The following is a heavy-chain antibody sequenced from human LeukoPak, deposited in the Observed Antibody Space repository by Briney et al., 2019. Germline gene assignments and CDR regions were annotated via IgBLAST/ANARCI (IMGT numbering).Heavy chain of an antibody. Sequence: XVKVSCKASGGTFSSYAISWVRQAPGQGLEWMGRIIPIFGTANYAQKFQGRVTITTDESTSTAYMELSSLRSEDTAVYYCARASRNYYDSSGIDAFDIWGQGTMVTVSS. CDR3: ARASRNYYDSSGIDAFDI. J-gene: IGHJ3*02. D-gene: IGHD3-22*01. CDR2: IIPIFGTA. V-gene: IGHV1-69*05. CDR1: GGTFSSYA.